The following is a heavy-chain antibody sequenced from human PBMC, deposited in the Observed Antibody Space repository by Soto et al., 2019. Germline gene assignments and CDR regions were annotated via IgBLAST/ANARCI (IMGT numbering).Heavy chain of an antibody. CDR2: IKSKFDGGST. D-gene: IGHD5-18*01. CDR1: GFSVTDAW. V-gene: IGHV3-15*07. J-gene: IGHJ6*02. Sequence: DVQLLESGGGLVEPGGSLRLSCAVSGFSVTDAWMNWVRQVPGKGLAWVGRIKSKFDGGSTDYAAPVKGRFTISKDDSTNTLYLQMSSLKTAHTAVYYCTVPTPDIPMVTNYSYFAMDVWGPGTTVSVSS. CDR3: TVPTPDIPMVTNYSYFAMDV.